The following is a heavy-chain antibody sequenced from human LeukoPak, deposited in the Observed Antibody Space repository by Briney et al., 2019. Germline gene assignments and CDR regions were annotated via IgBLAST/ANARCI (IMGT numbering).Heavy chain of an antibody. CDR3: ARIAVAGRYYYYMDV. Sequence: GGSLRLSCAASGFTFSSYAMSWVRQAPGKGLEWVSAISGSGGSTYYADSVKGRFTISRDNAKNSLYLQMNSLRAEDMALYYCARIAVAGRYYYYMDVWGKGTTVTVSS. D-gene: IGHD6-19*01. J-gene: IGHJ6*03. V-gene: IGHV3-23*01. CDR1: GFTFSSYA. CDR2: ISGSGGST.